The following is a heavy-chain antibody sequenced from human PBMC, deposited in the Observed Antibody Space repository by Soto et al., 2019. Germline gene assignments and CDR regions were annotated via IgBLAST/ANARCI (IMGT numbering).Heavy chain of an antibody. CDR2: IYYSGST. D-gene: IGHD3-9*01. Sequence: SETLSLTCTVSGGSISSGDYYWSWVRQPPGKGLEWIGYIYYSGSTYYNPSLKSRVTISVDTSKNPFSLQLSSVTAADTAVYKCARALDYDILPGYYLDAFDIWGKGTMVT. CDR3: ARALDYDILPGYYLDAFDI. V-gene: IGHV4-30-4*01. J-gene: IGHJ3*02. CDR1: GGSISSGDYY.